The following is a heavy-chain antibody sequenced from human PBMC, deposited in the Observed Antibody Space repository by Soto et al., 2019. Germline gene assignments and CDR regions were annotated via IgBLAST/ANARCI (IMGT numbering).Heavy chain of an antibody. V-gene: IGHV3-64D*06. D-gene: IGHD2-2*01. Sequence: PGGSLRLSCASSVFTFISYAMSWVRQAPGKGPEYLSGISSNGDTTYYADSVKDRITISRDNSNNAVYLQLSSLTTADTAVYHCVKGRCRTTTCYTVFLDFWGRGTLVTVSS. CDR2: ISSNGDTT. CDR1: VFTFISYA. CDR3: VKGRCRTTTCYTVFLDF. J-gene: IGHJ4*02.